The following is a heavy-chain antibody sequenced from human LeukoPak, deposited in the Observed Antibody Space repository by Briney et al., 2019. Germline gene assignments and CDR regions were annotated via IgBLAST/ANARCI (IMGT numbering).Heavy chain of an antibody. J-gene: IGHJ2*01. CDR3: ARGGDYGDLWYFDL. Sequence: HPGGSLRLSCAASGFTVSSNYMSWVRQAPGKGLEWVSAIGTAGDTYYPGSVKGRFTISRENAKNSLYLQMNSLRAGDTAVYYCARGGDYGDLWYFDLWGRGTLVTVSS. V-gene: IGHV3-13*01. D-gene: IGHD4-17*01. CDR1: GFTVSSNY. CDR2: IGTAGDT.